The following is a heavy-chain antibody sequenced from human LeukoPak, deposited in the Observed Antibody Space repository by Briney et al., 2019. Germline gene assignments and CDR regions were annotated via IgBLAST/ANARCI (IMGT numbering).Heavy chain of an antibody. J-gene: IGHJ5*02. V-gene: IGHV3-33*01. Sequence: GGSLRLFCAASGFTFSSYGFHWVRQAPGKGLEWVAVIWSDGSYKYYADSVKGRFTISRDDSKNTLYLQMNSLRAEDTAVYYCATATSWTFDPWGQGTLVTVSS. CDR1: GFTFSSYG. CDR2: IWSDGSYK. CDR3: ATATSWTFDP. D-gene: IGHD2-2*01.